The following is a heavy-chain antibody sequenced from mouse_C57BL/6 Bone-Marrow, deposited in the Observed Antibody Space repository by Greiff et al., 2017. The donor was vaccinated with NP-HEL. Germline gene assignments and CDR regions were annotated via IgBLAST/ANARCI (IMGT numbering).Heavy chain of an antibody. J-gene: IGHJ3*01. Sequence: EVKLMESGAELVRPGASVKLSCTASGFNIKDDYMHWVKQRPEQGLEWIGWIDPENGDTEYASKFQGKATITADTSSNTAYLQLSSLTSEDTAVYYCTTPYDPFAYWGQGTLVTVSA. CDR3: TTPYDPFAY. CDR1: GFNIKDDY. D-gene: IGHD2-3*01. V-gene: IGHV14-4*01. CDR2: IDPENGDT.